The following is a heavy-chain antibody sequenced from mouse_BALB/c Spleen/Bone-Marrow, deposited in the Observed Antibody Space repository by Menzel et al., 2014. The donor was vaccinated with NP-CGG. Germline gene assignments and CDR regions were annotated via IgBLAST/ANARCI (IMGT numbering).Heavy chain of an antibody. J-gene: IGHJ3*01. CDR3: ARKHYYSRFAY. V-gene: IGHV5-17*02. CDR1: GFTFSSFG. CDR2: ISSGSSTI. Sequence: EVKLVESGGGLVQPGGSRKLSCAASGFTFSSFGMHWVRQAPEKGLEWVAYISSGSSTIYYADTVKGRFTISRDNPKNTLFLQMTSLRSEDTAMYYCARKHYYSRFAYWGQGTLVTVSA. D-gene: IGHD1-1*01.